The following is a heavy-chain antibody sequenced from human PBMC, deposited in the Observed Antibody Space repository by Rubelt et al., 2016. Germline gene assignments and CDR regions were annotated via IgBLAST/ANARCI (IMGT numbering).Heavy chain of an antibody. CDR2: ISSSSSYI. D-gene: IGHD3-9*01. Sequence: EVQLVESGGGLVKPGGSLRLSCAASGFTFSSYSMNWVRQAPGKGLEWVSSISSSSSYIYYADSVKGRFTISRDNAKNSLYLQMNSLRAEDTAVYDCARARRNYDILTGYYGMDVWGQGTTVTVSS. CDR1: GFTFSSYS. CDR3: ARARRNYDILTGYYGMDV. J-gene: IGHJ6*02. V-gene: IGHV3-21*01.